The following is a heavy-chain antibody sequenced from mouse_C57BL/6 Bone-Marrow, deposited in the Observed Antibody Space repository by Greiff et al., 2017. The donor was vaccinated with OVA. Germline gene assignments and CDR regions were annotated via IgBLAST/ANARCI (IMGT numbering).Heavy chain of an antibody. D-gene: IGHD4-1*01. V-gene: IGHV1-81*01. CDR2: IYPRSGNT. CDR3: ARFPLDWYFDV. Sequence: VQLQQSGAELARPGASVKLSCKASGYTFTSYGISWAKQRTGQGLEWIGEIYPRSGNTYYNEKFKGKATLTADKSSSTAYMELRSLTSEDSAVYFCARFPLDWYFDVWGTGTTVTVSS. CDR1: GYTFTSYG. J-gene: IGHJ1*03.